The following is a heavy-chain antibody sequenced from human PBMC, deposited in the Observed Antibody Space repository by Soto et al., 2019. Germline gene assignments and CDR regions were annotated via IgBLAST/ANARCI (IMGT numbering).Heavy chain of an antibody. V-gene: IGHV4-59*01. CDR1: GDSISSNY. J-gene: IGHJ4*02. CDR2: LYYGRSA. D-gene: IGHD3-22*01. Sequence: QVQLQESGPGLVKPSETLSLTCAVSGDSISSNYCMWIRQPPGKGLESIGYLYYGRSANYNPSLKSRVTLSVDTSTNQCSLTLSSMTAADTAVYYCALRSMAVVPEYWGQGTLVTVSS. CDR3: ALRSMAVVPEY.